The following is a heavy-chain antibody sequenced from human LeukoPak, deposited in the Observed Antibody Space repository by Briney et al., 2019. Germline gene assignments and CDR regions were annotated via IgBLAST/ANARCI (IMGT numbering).Heavy chain of an antibody. CDR1: GYTFTGYY. CDR2: INPNTGDT. J-gene: IGHJ4*02. V-gene: IGHV1-2*02. Sequence: ASVKVSCKASGYTFTGYYMHWVRQAPGQGLEWMGWINPNTGDTNYAQKFHGRVTMTRDTSISPAYMELSRLRSDDTAVYYCARDERCSGTSCYSSFDYWGQGTLVTVSS. D-gene: IGHD2-15*01. CDR3: ARDERCSGTSCYSSFDY.